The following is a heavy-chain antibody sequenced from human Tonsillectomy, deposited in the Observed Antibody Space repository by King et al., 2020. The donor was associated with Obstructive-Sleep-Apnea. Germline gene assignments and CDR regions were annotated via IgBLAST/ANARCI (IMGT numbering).Heavy chain of an antibody. J-gene: IGHJ3*01. D-gene: IGHD3-22*01. V-gene: IGHV4-30-2*01. Sequence: QLQESGSGLVKPSQTLSLTCAVSGDSISSGYYSWTWIRQPPVKGLEWIGYIYHTGSTYYNPSLKSRVTISVDRSKNQFSLKLTSVTAADTAVYYCARGLNYYVSTKTFDVWGQGTMVTVSS. CDR1: GDSISSGYYS. CDR3: ARGLNYYVSTKTFDV. CDR2: IYHTGST.